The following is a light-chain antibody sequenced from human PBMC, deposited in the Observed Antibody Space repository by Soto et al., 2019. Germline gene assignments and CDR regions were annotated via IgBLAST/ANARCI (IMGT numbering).Light chain of an antibody. CDR2: AAS. V-gene: IGKV1-39*01. CDR1: QSISSY. J-gene: IGKJ2*01. Sequence: DIQMTQSPSSLSASVGDRVTITCRASQSISSYLNWYQQKPGKAPKLLIYAASSLQSGVPSRFSVSGSVTDFTLTISSLQPEDFATYYCQQSYSTPHNFGQGTKLEIK. CDR3: QQSYSTPHN.